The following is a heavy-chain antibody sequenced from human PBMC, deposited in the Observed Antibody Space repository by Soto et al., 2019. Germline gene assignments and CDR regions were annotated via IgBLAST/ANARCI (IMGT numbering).Heavy chain of an antibody. Sequence: QVQLVQSGAEVKKPGASVKVSCKASGYTFTSYAMHWVRQAPGQRLEWMGWINAGNGNTKYSQKFQGRVTITRDTSASTAYMELSSLRSEDTAVYYGAREGVGVAAANGFDPWGQGTLVTVSS. V-gene: IGHV1-3*01. CDR2: INAGNGNT. CDR3: AREGVGVAAANGFDP. D-gene: IGHD2-15*01. J-gene: IGHJ5*02. CDR1: GYTFTSYA.